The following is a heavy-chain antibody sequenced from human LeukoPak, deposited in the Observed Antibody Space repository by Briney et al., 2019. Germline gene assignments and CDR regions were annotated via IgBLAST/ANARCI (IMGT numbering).Heavy chain of an antibody. D-gene: IGHD2-2*01. Sequence: ALVKVSCRASGYVGTSDYIHWMRQAPGQGLEWMGKINPSGGRTNYAQKFQDRVTLTSDTSTSTAYMDLSSLRFEDTAVYYCASDGAYQPPRYWGQGTLVTVSS. CDR2: INPSGGRT. CDR1: GYVGTSDY. CDR3: ASDGAYQPPRY. V-gene: IGHV1-46*01. J-gene: IGHJ4*02.